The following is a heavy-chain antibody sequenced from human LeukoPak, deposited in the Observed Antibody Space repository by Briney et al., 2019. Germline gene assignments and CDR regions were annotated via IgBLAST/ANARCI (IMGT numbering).Heavy chain of an antibody. V-gene: IGHV4-4*07. CDR3: ARDRGMITFGGVIGPAWFDP. J-gene: IGHJ5*02. CDR1: GGSISSYY. D-gene: IGHD3-16*02. Sequence: PSETLSLTCTVSGGSISSYYWSWIRQPAGKGLEWIGRIYTSGSTNYNPSLKSRVTMSVDTSKNQFSLKLSSVTAADTAVYYCARDRGMITFGGVIGPAWFDPWGQGTLVTVSS. CDR2: IYTSGST.